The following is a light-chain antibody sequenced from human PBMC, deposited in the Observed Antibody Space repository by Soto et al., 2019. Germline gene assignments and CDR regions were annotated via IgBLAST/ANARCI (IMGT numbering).Light chain of an antibody. CDR2: GAS. CDR1: QSVTNKR. Sequence: EIVLTQSPDTLSLSPGERATLPCSASQSVTNKRLAWYQQKPGQAPRLLIYGASSRAGGIPDKFSGSGSGTDFTLTINRLEPEDFAVYYCQQYGGSPYTFAQGTKLEI. V-gene: IGKV3-20*01. J-gene: IGKJ2*01. CDR3: QQYGGSPYT.